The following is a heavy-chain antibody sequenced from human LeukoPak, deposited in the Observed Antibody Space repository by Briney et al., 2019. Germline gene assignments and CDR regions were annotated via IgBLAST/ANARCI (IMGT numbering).Heavy chain of an antibody. CDR2: IFPGDSDT. CDR1: GYTFTSQW. CDR3: ARQERQWLAV. V-gene: IGHV5-51*01. D-gene: IGHD6-19*01. Sequence: GESLKISCKASGYTFTSQWIVWVRQMPGKGLEWMGIIFPGDSDTRYNPSFQGQVTISADKSITTAYLQWSSLKASDTAVYYCARQERQWLAVWGQGTLVTVSS. J-gene: IGHJ4*02.